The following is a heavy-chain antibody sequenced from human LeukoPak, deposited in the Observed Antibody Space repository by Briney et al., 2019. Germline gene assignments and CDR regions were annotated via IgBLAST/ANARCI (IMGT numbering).Heavy chain of an antibody. CDR3: AVLQSGTPTH. CDR2: ISGSGGST. J-gene: IGHJ4*02. CDR1: GFTFSSYA. D-gene: IGHD3-10*01. V-gene: IGHV3-23*01. Sequence: GGSLRLSCAASGFTFSSYAMSWVRQAPGKGLEWVSAISGSGGSTYYADSVKGRFTISRDNTKNSLYLQMNTVRAEDTAVYYCAVLQSGTPTHWGQGTLVTVSS.